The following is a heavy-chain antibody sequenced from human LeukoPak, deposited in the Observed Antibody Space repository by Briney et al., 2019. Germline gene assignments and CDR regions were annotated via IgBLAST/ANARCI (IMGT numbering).Heavy chain of an antibody. J-gene: IGHJ4*02. D-gene: IGHD3-9*01. Sequence: GGSLRLSCAALGFTLSSYGMRWVRRAPGKGLEGVAFIRYEGSNKYYADSVKGRFSIYRDNSKTTLYLQMNSLRAEDTAVYYCYNLRYFYWLKARGGQGTLVTVSS. CDR1: GFTLSSYG. CDR2: IRYEGSNK. CDR3: YNLRYFYWLKAR. V-gene: IGHV3-30*02.